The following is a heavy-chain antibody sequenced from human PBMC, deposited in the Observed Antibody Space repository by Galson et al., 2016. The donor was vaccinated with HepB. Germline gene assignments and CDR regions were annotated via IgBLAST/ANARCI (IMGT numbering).Heavy chain of an antibody. J-gene: IGHJ6*02. V-gene: IGHV3-30*04. CDR1: GITFSTYG. Sequence: SLRLSCAASGITFSTYGMHWVRQAPGKGLEWVAFISYDGKNKDYADSVKGRFTISRDNSKNTLNLQMNSLRAEVTAVYYCARDAGRFFDYYYYGLDVWGQGTTVTVSS. CDR2: ISYDGKNK. D-gene: IGHD3-3*01. CDR3: ARDAGRFFDYYYYGLDV.